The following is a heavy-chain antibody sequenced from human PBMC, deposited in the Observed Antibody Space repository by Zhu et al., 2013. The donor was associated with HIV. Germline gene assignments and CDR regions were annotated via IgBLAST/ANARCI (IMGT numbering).Heavy chain of an antibody. Sequence: QVQLVQSGAEVKKPGTSVKVSCKASGGTFSTDAITWVRQAPGQGLEWMGAITPIFESANYAQRFQGRVTITADESSSTAYMELRSLSPEDTAIYYCARDRSRYCSSTSCPRYFDYWGQGTLVTVSS. V-gene: IGHV1-69*01. CDR1: GGTFSTDA. CDR2: ITPIFESA. D-gene: IGHD2-2*01. CDR3: ARDRSRYCSSTSCPRYFDY. J-gene: IGHJ4*02.